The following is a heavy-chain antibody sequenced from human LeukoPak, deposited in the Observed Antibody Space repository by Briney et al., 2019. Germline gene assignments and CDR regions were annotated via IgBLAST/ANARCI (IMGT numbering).Heavy chain of an antibody. J-gene: IGHJ4*02. CDR1: GFTFSSCA. V-gene: IGHV3-30-3*01. CDR2: ISYDGSNK. CDR3: ARDDGGYTYGFPSIDY. Sequence: PGRSLRLSCAASGFTFSSCAMHWVRQAPGRGLEWVAVISYDGSNKYYADSVKGRFTISRDNSKSTLYVQMNSLRAEDTAVYYCARDDGGYTYGFPSIDYWGQGTLVTVSS. D-gene: IGHD5-18*01.